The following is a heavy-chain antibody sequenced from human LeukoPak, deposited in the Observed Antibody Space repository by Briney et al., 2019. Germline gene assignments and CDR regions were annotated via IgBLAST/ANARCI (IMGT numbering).Heavy chain of an antibody. CDR2: ISSSSSTI. CDR1: GFTFSSYS. Sequence: GGSLRLSCAASGFTFSSYSMNWVRRAPGKGLEWVSYISSSSSTIYYADSVKGRFTISRDNAKNSLYLQMNSLRDEDTAVYYCARAGYSSGWYDPPDYWGQGTLVTVSS. J-gene: IGHJ4*02. CDR3: ARAGYSSGWYDPPDY. D-gene: IGHD6-19*01. V-gene: IGHV3-48*02.